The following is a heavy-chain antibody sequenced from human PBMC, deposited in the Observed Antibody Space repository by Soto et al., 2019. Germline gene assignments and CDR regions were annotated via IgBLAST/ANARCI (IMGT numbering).Heavy chain of an antibody. CDR3: ARVDYGDYYYYGMDV. J-gene: IGHJ6*02. CDR2: ISSSSSTI. Sequence: GGSLRLSCAVSGFTFSGYYMYWIRQAPGKGLEWVSYISSSSSTIYYADSVKGRFTISRDNAKNSLYLQMNSLRAEDTAVYYCARVDYGDYYYYGMDVWGQGTTVTV. CDR1: GFTFSGYY. D-gene: IGHD4-17*01. V-gene: IGHV3-11*01.